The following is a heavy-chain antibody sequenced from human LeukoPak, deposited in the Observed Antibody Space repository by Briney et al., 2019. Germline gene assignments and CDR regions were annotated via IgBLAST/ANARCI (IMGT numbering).Heavy chain of an antibody. CDR3: AGRGTTGWYVAY. Sequence: QPGGSLRLSCAASGFTFSSYWMSWVRQAPGRGLEWVANIKQDGSQKYYVDSVKGRFTISRDNTKNSLYLQMNSLRAEDTAVYFCAGRGTTGWYVAYWGQGTLVTVS. V-gene: IGHV3-7*01. CDR2: IKQDGSQK. J-gene: IGHJ4*02. CDR1: GFTFSSYW. D-gene: IGHD6-19*01.